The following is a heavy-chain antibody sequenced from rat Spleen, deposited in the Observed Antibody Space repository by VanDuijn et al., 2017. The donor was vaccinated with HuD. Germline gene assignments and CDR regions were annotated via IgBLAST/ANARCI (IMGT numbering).Heavy chain of an antibody. CDR3: ATQSIIRVPLFDY. CDR2: IVYDGTGT. Sequence: EVQLVESGGGLVQPGRSLKLSCAASGFTFSDYTMAWVRQAPKKGLEWVATIVYDGTGTYFRDSVKGRFTLSRDNTKSTLYLQMDSLRSEDTATYYCATQSIIRVPLFDYWGQGVMVTVSS. D-gene: IGHD4-3*01. V-gene: IGHV5S10*01. J-gene: IGHJ2*01. CDR1: GFTFSDYT.